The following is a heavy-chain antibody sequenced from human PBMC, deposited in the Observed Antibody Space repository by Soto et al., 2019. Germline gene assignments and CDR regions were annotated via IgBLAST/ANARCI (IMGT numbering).Heavy chain of an antibody. CDR3: TRDIFRTMTTVDY. V-gene: IGHV3-9*01. CDR1: GFSFEDHA. J-gene: IGHJ4*02. CDR2: ISAKGAFV. D-gene: IGHD2-21*01. Sequence: EVQLVESGGGLVEPGGSLRVSCAASGFSFEDHAMNWVRLVPGKGLEWVSGISAKGAFVGYANSVKGRFTISRDNAKHSLFLQMSRLRREDTAVYYCTRDIFRTMTTVDYWGQGTLVPVSA.